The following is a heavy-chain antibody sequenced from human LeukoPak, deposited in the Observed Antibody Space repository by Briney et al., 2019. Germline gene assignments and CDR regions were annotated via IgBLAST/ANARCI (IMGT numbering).Heavy chain of an antibody. Sequence: GGSLRLSCAASGFTFSSYEMNWVRQAPGKGLEWVSYISSSGSTIYYADSVKGRLTISRDNAKNSLYLQMNSLRAEDTAVYYCARDLLLWFGELSPTYYYYGMDVWGQGTTVTVSS. CDR2: ISSSGSTI. V-gene: IGHV3-48*03. J-gene: IGHJ6*02. CDR3: ARDLLLWFGELSPTYYYYGMDV. D-gene: IGHD3-10*01. CDR1: GFTFSSYE.